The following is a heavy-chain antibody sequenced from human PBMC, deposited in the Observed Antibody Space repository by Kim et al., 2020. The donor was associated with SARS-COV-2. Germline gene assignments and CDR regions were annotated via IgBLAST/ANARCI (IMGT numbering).Heavy chain of an antibody. D-gene: IGHD2-15*01. CDR1: GGSISSGGYY. CDR3: ARSIVVVVAADYRGWFDP. J-gene: IGHJ5*02. CDR2: IYYSGST. Sequence: SETLSLTCTVSGGSISSGGYYWSWIRQHPGKGLEWIGYIYYSGSTYYNPSLKSRVTISVDTSKNQFSLKLSSVTAADTAVYYCARSIVVVVAADYRGWFDPWVQGTLVTVSS. V-gene: IGHV4-31*03.